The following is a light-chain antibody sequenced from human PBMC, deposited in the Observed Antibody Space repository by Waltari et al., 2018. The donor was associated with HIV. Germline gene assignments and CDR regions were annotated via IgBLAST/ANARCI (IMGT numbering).Light chain of an antibody. J-gene: IGLJ2*01. CDR1: SLRSYY. Sequence: SSELTQDPAVSVALGQTVRITCQGDSLRSYYASWYQQKPGQAPVLVIYGNTNRPSGIPDRFSGSSSGNTASLTITGAQAEDEADYYCNSRDSSGNHVVFGGGTKLTVL. CDR3: NSRDSSGNHVV. V-gene: IGLV3-19*01. CDR2: GNT.